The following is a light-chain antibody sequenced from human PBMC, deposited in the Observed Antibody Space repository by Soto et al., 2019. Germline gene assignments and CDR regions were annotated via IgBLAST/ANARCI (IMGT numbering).Light chain of an antibody. V-gene: IGLV2-8*01. Sequence: QSVLTQPPSASGSPGQSVTIPCTGTSSDVGAYDHVSWYQQHPGKAPKLIIYEVTKRPSGVPDRFSASKSGNTASLTVSGLQAEDEADYYCSSFVAGNNYWVFGGGTQLTVL. CDR2: EVT. J-gene: IGLJ3*02. CDR3: SSFVAGNNYWV. CDR1: SSDVGAYDH.